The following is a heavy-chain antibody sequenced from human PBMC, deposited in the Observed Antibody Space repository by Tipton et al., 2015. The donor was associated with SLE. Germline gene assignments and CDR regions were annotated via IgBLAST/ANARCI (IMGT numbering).Heavy chain of an antibody. J-gene: IGHJ4*02. Sequence: SLRLSCAASGFAFSDYYMSWIRQAPGKGLEWVSYISSSSSYTNYADSLKGRFTISRDNAKNSLYLQMSSLRAEDTAVYYCARVRLYYYDSPDYWGQGTLVTVSS. CDR1: GFAFSDYY. D-gene: IGHD3-22*01. V-gene: IGHV3-11*06. CDR2: ISSSSSYT. CDR3: ARVRLYYYDSPDY.